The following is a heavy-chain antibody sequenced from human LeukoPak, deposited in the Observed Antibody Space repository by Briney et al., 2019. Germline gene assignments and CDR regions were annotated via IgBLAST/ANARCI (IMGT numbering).Heavy chain of an antibody. CDR1: GFTFSSYA. V-gene: IGHV3-23*01. D-gene: IGHD3-10*01. J-gene: IGHJ4*02. CDR3: AKDLSTKVRGVIIPNNYFDY. CDR2: ISGSGGST. Sequence: QPGGSLRLSCAASGFTFSSYAMGWVRQAPGKGLEWVSAISGSGGSTYYADSVKGRFTISRDNSKNTLYLQMNSLRAEDTAVYYCAKDLSTKVRGVIIPNNYFDYWGQGTLVTVSS.